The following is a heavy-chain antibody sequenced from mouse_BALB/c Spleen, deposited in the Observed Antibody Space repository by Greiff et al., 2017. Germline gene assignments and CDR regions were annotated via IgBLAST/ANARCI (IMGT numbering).Heavy chain of an antibody. CDR3: ARDGNYPYYYAMDY. Sequence: EVQVVESGGGLVQPGGSRKLSCAASGFTFSSFGMHWVRQAPEKGLEWVAYISSGSSTIYYADTVKGRFTISRDNPKNTLFLQMTSLRSEDTAMYYCARDGNYPYYYAMDYWGQGTSVTVSS. CDR2: ISSGSSTI. D-gene: IGHD2-1*01. V-gene: IGHV5-17*02. CDR1: GFTFSSFG. J-gene: IGHJ4*01.